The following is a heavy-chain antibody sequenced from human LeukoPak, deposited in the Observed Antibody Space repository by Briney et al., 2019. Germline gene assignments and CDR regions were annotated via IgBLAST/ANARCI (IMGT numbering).Heavy chain of an antibody. V-gene: IGHV1-3*01. J-gene: IGHJ5*02. Sequence: APVKVSCKASGYTFTSYAMHWVRQAPGQRLEWMGWINAGNGNTKYSQKFQGRVTITRDTSASTAYMELSSLRSEDTAVYYCARGSRDNWFDPWGQGTLVTVSS. D-gene: IGHD6-13*01. CDR2: INAGNGNT. CDR3: ARGSRDNWFDP. CDR1: GYTFTSYA.